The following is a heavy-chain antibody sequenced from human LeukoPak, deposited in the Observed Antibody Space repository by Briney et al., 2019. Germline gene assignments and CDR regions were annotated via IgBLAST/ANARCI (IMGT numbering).Heavy chain of an antibody. CDR3: ARGDIVATIRYYYYGMDV. CDR2: ISAYNGNT. Sequence: ASVKVSCKASGYTFTSYGISWVRRAPGQGLEWMGWISAYNGNTNYAQKFQGRVTMTTDTSTSTAYMELRSLRSDDTAVYYCARGDIVATIRYYYYGMDVWGQGTTVTVSS. V-gene: IGHV1-18*01. D-gene: IGHD5-12*01. CDR1: GYTFTSYG. J-gene: IGHJ6*02.